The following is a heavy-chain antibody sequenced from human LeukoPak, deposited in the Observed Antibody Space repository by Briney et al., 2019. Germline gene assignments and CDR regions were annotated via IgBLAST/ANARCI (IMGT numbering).Heavy chain of an antibody. CDR2: ISGSGGST. J-gene: IGHJ6*03. CDR3: AKEGSGGSYYYYYMDV. Sequence: ASVKVSCKASGGTFSSYAMSWVRQAPGKGLEWVSAISGSGGSTYYADSVKGRFTISRDNSKNTLYLQMNSLRAEDTAVYYCAKEGSGGSYYYYYMDVWGKGTTVTVSS. V-gene: IGHV3-23*01. D-gene: IGHD1-26*01. CDR1: GGTFSSYA.